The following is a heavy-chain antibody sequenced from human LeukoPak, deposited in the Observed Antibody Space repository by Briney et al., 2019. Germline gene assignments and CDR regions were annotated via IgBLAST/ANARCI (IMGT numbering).Heavy chain of an antibody. D-gene: IGHD5-18*01. CDR1: GYSISGGYY. Sequence: PSETLSLTCTVSGYSISGGYYWGWIRQPPGKGLEWIGSIYHSGSTYYNPSLKSRVTISVDTSKNQFSLKLSSVTAADTAVYYCARVAPEYSYGFNWFDPWGQGTLVTVSS. CDR3: ARVAPEYSYGFNWFDP. CDR2: IYHSGST. V-gene: IGHV4-38-2*02. J-gene: IGHJ5*02.